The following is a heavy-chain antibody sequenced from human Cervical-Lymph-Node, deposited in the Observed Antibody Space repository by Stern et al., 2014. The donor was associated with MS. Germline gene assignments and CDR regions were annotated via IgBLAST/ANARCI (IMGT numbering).Heavy chain of an antibody. D-gene: IGHD2-15*01. Sequence: VQLLESGAEMKKPGTSLKVSCKASGGTFGTYGIPWVRQAPGQGLEWMGGIIPILATANYAQQFQGRVTMTADKSTSTAYMELSSLTSEDTAIYYCARDYSALDSWGQGTLVTVSS. V-gene: IGHV1-69*06. CDR2: IIPILATA. CDR3: ARDYSALDS. J-gene: IGHJ4*02. CDR1: GGTFGTYG.